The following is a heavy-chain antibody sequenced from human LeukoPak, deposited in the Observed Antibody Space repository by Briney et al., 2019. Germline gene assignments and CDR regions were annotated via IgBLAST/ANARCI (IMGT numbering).Heavy chain of an antibody. CDR2: IYYSGST. Sequence: SETLSLTCAVYGGSFSGYYWGWIRQPPGKGLEWIGSIYYSGSTYYNPSLKSRVTISVDTSKNQFSLKLSSVTAADTAVYYCARDLRPYDYYDSSGYWSAGYWGQGTLVTVSS. J-gene: IGHJ4*02. CDR1: GGSFSGYY. D-gene: IGHD3-22*01. V-gene: IGHV4-34*01. CDR3: ARDLRPYDYYDSSGYWSAGY.